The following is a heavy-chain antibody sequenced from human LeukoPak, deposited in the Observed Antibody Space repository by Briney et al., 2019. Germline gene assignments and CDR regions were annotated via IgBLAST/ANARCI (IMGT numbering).Heavy chain of an antibody. CDR3: ASGPYPAAGTDHQFDY. D-gene: IGHD6-13*01. CDR1: GASISSYY. J-gene: IGHJ4*02. CDR2: IYYRAST. V-gene: IGHV4-59*01. Sequence: SESLSLTCTVSGASISSYYWSWIRQPPGKGLEWIGYIYYRASTNYNPSLKSRVTISVDTSKNQFSLKLSSVTAADTAVYYCASGPYPAAGTDHQFDYWGQGTLVTVSS.